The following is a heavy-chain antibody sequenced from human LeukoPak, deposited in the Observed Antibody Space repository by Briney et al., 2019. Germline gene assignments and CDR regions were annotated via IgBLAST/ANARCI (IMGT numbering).Heavy chain of an antibody. D-gene: IGHD2-2*01. Sequence: SETLSLTCAVSGASISSSHWWSWVRQPPGKGLELIGEIYHSGSTSYNPSLKSRVTMSVDKSKNHFSLNVSSVTAADTAVYYCARAYTVWTDYQPRYYYGMDVWGQGTTVTVSS. CDR2: IYHSGST. J-gene: IGHJ6*02. CDR1: GASISSSHW. CDR3: ARAYTVWTDYQPRYYYGMDV. V-gene: IGHV4-4*02.